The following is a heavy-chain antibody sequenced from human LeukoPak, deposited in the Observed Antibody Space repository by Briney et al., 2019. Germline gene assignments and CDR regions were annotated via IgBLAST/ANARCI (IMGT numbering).Heavy chain of an antibody. CDR1: GGSFSGYY. D-gene: IGHD2-8*02. Sequence: PSETLSLTCAVYGGSFSGYYWSWIRQPPGKGLEWIGEINHSGSTNYNPSLKSRVTISVDTSKNQFSLKLSSVTAADTAVYYCASLQTGARKNKFDYWGQGTLVTVSS. CDR3: ASLQTGARKNKFDY. J-gene: IGHJ4*02. V-gene: IGHV4-34*01. CDR2: INHSGST.